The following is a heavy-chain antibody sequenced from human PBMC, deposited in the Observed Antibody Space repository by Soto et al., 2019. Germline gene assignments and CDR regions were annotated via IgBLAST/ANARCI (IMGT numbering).Heavy chain of an antibody. CDR1: GGTFSSYA. CDR2: IIPIFGTA. D-gene: IGHD3-10*01. CDR3: ARGEVTMVRGVIIRPSYYYYYGMDV. V-gene: IGHV1-69*13. Sequence: SVKVSCKASGGTFSSYAISWVRQAPGQGLEWMGGIIPIFGTANYAQKFQGRVTITADESTSTAYMELSSLRSEDTAVYYCARGEVTMVRGVIIRPSYYYYYGMDVWGQGTTVTVSS. J-gene: IGHJ6*02.